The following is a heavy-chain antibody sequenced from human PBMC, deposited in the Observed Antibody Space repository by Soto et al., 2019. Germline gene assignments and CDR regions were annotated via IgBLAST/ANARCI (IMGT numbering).Heavy chain of an antibody. V-gene: IGHV3-53*01. Sequence: PGGSLRLSCAASGFTVSSNFMNWVRQAPGKGLEWLSVIFPGGSTYYADSMKDRFTISRDNSKNTLYLQMNSLRAEDTAVYYCAKEMGYCISTSCYDGSSSDSFDIWGQGIMVTVS. CDR2: IFPGGST. J-gene: IGHJ3*02. D-gene: IGHD2-2*01. CDR1: GFTVSSNF. CDR3: AKEMGYCISTSCYDGSSSDSFDI.